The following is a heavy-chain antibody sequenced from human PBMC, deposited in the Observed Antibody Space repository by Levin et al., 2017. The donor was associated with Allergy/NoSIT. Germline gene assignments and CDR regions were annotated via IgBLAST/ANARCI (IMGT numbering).Heavy chain of an antibody. D-gene: IGHD3-10*01. J-gene: IGHJ4*02. CDR1: GFSVSTSGMC. V-gene: IGHV2-70*11. CDR2: IDWDDDK. Sequence: SGSGPTLVKPTQTLTLTCTFSGFSVSTSGMCVSWIRQPPGKALEWLARIDWDDDKYYSTSLKTRVTISKDTSKNQVVLTMTNMDPVDTATYYCARISCGGSGSYPQGDYWGQGTLVTVSS. CDR3: ARISCGGSGSYPQGDY.